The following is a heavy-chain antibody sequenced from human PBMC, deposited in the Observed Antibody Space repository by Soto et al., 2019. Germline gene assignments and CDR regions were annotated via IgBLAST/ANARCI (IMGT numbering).Heavy chain of an antibody. CDR1: GGSISSGDYY. D-gene: IGHD2-15*01. CDR2: IYHSGST. Sequence: QVQLQESGPGLVKPSQTLSLTCTVSGGSISSGDYYWSWIRQPPAQGLEWIGYIYHSGSTYYNPSLKSRLSMSVDTSTNQFSLKLSSVTAADTAVYYCARYLCSGGRCYRFDYWGQGTLVTVSS. V-gene: IGHV4-30-4*01. CDR3: ARYLCSGGRCYRFDY. J-gene: IGHJ4*02.